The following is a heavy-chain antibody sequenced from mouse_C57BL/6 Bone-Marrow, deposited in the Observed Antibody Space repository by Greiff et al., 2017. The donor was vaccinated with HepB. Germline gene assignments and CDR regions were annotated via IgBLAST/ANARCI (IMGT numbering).Heavy chain of an antibody. V-gene: IGHV7-3*01. D-gene: IGHD2-1*01. CDR2: IRNKANGYTT. CDR1: GFTFTDYY. Sequence: EVQRVESGGGLVQPGGSLSLSCAASGFTFTDYYMSWVRQPPGKALEWLGFIRNKANGYTTEYSASVKGRFTISRDNSQSILYLQMNALRAEDSATYYCARFYYGNRGFDYWGEGATLTVSS. CDR3: ARFYYGNRGFDY. J-gene: IGHJ2*01.